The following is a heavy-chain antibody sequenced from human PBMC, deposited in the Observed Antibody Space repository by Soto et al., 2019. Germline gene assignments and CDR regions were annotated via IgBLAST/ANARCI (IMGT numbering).Heavy chain of an antibody. CDR1: ENIFSTYN. CDR3: ARDYYYGDCNL. J-gene: IGHJ1*01. CDR2: ISADSKGT. Sequence: GGSLRLSCAASENIFSTYNMDWIRQAPGKGLEWFSYISADSKGTYYAESVKGRFTISRDNAKNSLFLQMRSLRGEDTAVYYCARDYYYGDCNLWGQGTLVTVS. D-gene: IGHD3-10*01. V-gene: IGHV3-48*01.